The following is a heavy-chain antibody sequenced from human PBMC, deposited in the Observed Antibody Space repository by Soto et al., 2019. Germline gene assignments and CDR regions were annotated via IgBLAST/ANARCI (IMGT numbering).Heavy chain of an antibody. J-gene: IGHJ2*01. V-gene: IGHV3-30*18. CDR1: GCIFSSYG. CDR2: ISHDGSKK. CDR3: AKDRTDHPWTMIGL. D-gene: IGHD3-22*01. Sequence: VQLVESGGGVVQPGRSLRLSCAASGCIFSSYGMHWVRQAPRKGLEWVAVISHDGSKKYYADSVKGRFTISRDNSKNTLYLQMNSLRAEDTAVYYCAKDRTDHPWTMIGLWGRGTLVTVSS.